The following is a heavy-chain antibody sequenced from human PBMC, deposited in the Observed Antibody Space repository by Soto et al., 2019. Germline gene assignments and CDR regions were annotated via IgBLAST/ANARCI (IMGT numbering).Heavy chain of an antibody. J-gene: IGHJ6*02. CDR3: AKSLREKWFGESWRGDYGMDV. V-gene: IGHV3-30*18. CDR1: GFTFSSYG. CDR2: ISYDGSNK. Sequence: QVQLVESGGGVVQPGRSLRLSCAASGFTFSSYGMHWVRQAPGKGLEWVAVISYDGSNKYYADSVKGRFTISRDNSKNTLYLQMKSLRAEDTAVYYCAKSLREKWFGESWRGDYGMDVWGQGTTVTVSS. D-gene: IGHD3-10*01.